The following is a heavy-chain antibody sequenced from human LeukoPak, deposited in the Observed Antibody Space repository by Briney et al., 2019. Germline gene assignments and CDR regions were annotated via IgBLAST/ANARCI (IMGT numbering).Heavy chain of an antibody. D-gene: IGHD3-9*01. J-gene: IGHJ4*02. CDR1: GFTFSTYW. CDR3: TRDFEAATGY. V-gene: IGHV3-74*01. CDR2: IQPDGSST. Sequence: PGGSLGLSCGASGFTFSTYWKHWVRQDPRKGLVWVSRIQPDGSSTGYPDFVRGRFTISRDNAKNTRYLQMNSLRAEDTAVYYCTRDFEAATGYWGQGTLVTVSS.